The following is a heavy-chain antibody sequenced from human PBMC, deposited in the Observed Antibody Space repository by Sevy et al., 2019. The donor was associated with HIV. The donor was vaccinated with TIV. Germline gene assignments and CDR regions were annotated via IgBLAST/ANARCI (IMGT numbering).Heavy chain of an antibody. CDR3: ARRRGFGGLFGLGY. CDR1: GYTFTMYD. Sequence: SSVKVSCRTSGYTFTMYDINWVRQATGQGLEWMGWMNPSRGNIGSAQKFQGRLTMTRDTSTSTAYMELSSLESQDPAVYYCARRRGFGGLFGLGYRGQGTLVTVSS. J-gene: IGHJ4*02. V-gene: IGHV1-8*01. CDR2: MNPSRGNI. D-gene: IGHD3-10*01.